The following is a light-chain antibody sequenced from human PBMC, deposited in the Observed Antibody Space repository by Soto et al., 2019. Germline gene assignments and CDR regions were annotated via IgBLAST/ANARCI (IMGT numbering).Light chain of an antibody. J-gene: IGKJ1*01. CDR1: QTISSW. CDR3: QHYNSYSEA. V-gene: IGKV1-5*03. Sequence: DIHITYSPLTMSVSVGQRVNITCRASQTISSWLAWYQQKPGKAPKLLIYKASTLKSGVPSRFSGSGSGTEFTLTISSLQPDDFATYYCQHYNSYSEAFGQGTKVDIK. CDR2: KAS.